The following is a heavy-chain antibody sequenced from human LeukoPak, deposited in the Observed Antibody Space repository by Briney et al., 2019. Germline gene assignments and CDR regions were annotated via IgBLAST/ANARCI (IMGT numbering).Heavy chain of an antibody. V-gene: IGHV4-59*12. CDR3: ARDRSSAVAGEIDY. Sequence: SETLSLTCTVSGGSISSYYWSWIRQPPGKGLEWIGYIYDSGSTNYNPSLKSRVTISVDTSKNQFSLKLSSVTAADTAVYYCARDRSSAVAGEIDYWGPGTLVTVSS. CDR2: IYDSGST. D-gene: IGHD6-19*01. J-gene: IGHJ4*02. CDR1: GGSISSYY.